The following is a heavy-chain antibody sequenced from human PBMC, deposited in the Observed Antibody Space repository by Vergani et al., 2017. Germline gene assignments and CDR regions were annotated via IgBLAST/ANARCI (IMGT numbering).Heavy chain of an antibody. V-gene: IGHV1-18*01. Sequence: QVQLVKSGAEVKKPGASVKVSCKASGYTFTSYGISWVRQAPGQGLEWMGWISAYNGNTNYAQKLQGRVTMTTDTSTSTAYMELRSLRSDDTAVYYCAREYQYYYDSSGYTDYVDYWGQGTLVTVSS. CDR3: AREYQYYYDSSGYTDYVDY. J-gene: IGHJ4*02. CDR2: ISAYNGNT. D-gene: IGHD3-22*01. CDR1: GYTFTSYG.